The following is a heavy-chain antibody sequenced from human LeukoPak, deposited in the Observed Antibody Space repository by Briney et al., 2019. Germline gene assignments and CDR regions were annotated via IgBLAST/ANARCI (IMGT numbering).Heavy chain of an antibody. D-gene: IGHD3-3*01. Sequence: ASVKASCKASGYTFTGYYMHWVRQAPGQGLEWMGWINPNSGGTNYAQKFQGRVTMTRDTSISTAYMELSRLRSDDTAVYYCARGITIFGVVIIGWFDPWGQGTLVTVSS. J-gene: IGHJ5*02. V-gene: IGHV1-2*02. CDR2: INPNSGGT. CDR1: GYTFTGYY. CDR3: ARGITIFGVVIIGWFDP.